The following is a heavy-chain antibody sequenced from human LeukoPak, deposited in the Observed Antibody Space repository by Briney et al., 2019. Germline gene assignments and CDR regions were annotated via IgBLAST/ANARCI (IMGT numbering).Heavy chain of an antibody. CDR2: IYHSGST. Sequence: SETLSLTCAVSGYSNSSGYYWGWIRQPPGKGLEWIGSIYHSGSTYYNPSLKSRVTISVDTSKNQFSLKLSSVTAADTAVYYCARRGIAVAGDFDYWGQGTLVTVSS. D-gene: IGHD6-19*01. J-gene: IGHJ4*02. CDR3: ARRGIAVAGDFDY. V-gene: IGHV4-38-2*01. CDR1: GYSNSSGYY.